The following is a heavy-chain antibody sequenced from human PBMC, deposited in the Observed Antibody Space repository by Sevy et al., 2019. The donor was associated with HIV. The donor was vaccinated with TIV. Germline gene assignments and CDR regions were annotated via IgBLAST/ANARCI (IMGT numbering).Heavy chain of an antibody. D-gene: IGHD3-22*01. J-gene: IGHJ4*02. V-gene: IGHV3-21*01. CDR3: AAATYYYDSSGYSAAPIDY. Sequence: GGSLRLSCAASGFTISSYSMNWVRQAPGKGLEWVSSISSSSSYIYYADSVKGRFTISRDNAKNSLYLQMNSLRAEDTAVYYCAAATYYYDSSGYSAAPIDYWGQGTLVTVSS. CDR2: ISSSSSYI. CDR1: GFTISSYS.